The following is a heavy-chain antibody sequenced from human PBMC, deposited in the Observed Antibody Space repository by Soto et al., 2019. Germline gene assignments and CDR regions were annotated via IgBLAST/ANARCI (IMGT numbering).Heavy chain of an antibody. D-gene: IGHD2-8*01. CDR2: ISAYNGTT. J-gene: IGHJ6*03. CDR1: GYTFTSYV. Sequence: ASVKVSCKASGYTFTSYVISWVRQAPGQGLEWMGWISAYNGTTNYAQKLQGRVTMTTDTSTSTAYMELRSLRSDDTAVYYCAREEGCTNGVCYTGAGYYYYMDVWGKGTTVTVSS. V-gene: IGHV1-18*01. CDR3: AREEGCTNGVCYTGAGYYYYMDV.